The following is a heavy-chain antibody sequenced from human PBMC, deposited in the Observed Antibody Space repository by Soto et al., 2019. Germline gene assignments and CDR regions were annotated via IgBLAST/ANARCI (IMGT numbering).Heavy chain of an antibody. CDR1: SGSIGTSSSF. Sequence: SLTRTVYSGSIGTSSSFWALIRYTPGMGLEWIGSIYYSGNTYYNPSLKSRVTLSVDTSKNQFSLKLISVTAAYTTAADTALYYCARQEYNYGYFDYWGQGTLVTVS. V-gene: IGHV4-39*01. J-gene: IGHJ4*02. CDR2: IYYSGNT. CDR3: ARQEYNYGYFDY. D-gene: IGHD5-18*01.